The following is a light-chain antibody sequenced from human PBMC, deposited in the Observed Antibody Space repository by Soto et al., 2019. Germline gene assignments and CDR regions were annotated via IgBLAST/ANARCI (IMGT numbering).Light chain of an antibody. CDR1: QSISTS. Sequence: DIQMTQSPSTLSASVGDRLTITCRASQSISTSLAWYQQKPGKAPNLLIYKASSLESGVPSRFSGSGSGTGFTLTISSLQPDDFATYYCQQYESYPVTFGQGTRLEIK. V-gene: IGKV1-5*03. J-gene: IGKJ5*01. CDR2: KAS. CDR3: QQYESYPVT.